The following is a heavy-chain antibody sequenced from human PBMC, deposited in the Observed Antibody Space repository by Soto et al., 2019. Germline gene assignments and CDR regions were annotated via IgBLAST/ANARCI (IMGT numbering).Heavy chain of an antibody. Sequence: GGSLRLSCAASGFTVSSNYMSWVRQAPGKGLEWVAVIWYDGSNKYYADSVKGRFTISRDNSKNTLYLQMNSLRAEDTAVYYCARESSSIVVPYYYGMDVWGQGTTVTVSS. D-gene: IGHD2-21*01. V-gene: IGHV3-33*08. CDR1: GFTVSSNY. CDR2: IWYDGSNK. CDR3: ARESSSIVVPYYYGMDV. J-gene: IGHJ6*02.